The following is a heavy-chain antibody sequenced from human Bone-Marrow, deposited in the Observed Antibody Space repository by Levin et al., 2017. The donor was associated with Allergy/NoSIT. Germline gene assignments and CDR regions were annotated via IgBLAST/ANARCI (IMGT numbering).Heavy chain of an antibody. CDR3: ARWGARGWGFFDY. V-gene: IGHV1-8*01. J-gene: IGHJ4*02. CDR2: MNPNSGNT. D-gene: IGHD3-16*01. CDR1: GYTFTSYD. Sequence: GESLKISCKASGYTFTSYDINWVRQATGQGLEWMGWMNPNSGNTGYAQKFQGRVTMTRNTSISTAYMELSSLRSEDTAVYYCARWGARGWGFFDYWGQGTLVTVSS.